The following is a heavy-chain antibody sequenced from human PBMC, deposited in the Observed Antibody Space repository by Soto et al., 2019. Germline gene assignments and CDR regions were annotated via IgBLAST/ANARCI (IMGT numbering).Heavy chain of an antibody. CDR2: ISNDGNNK. D-gene: IGHD6-13*01. CDR3: AKDLVAAGNYYFDY. J-gene: IGHJ4*02. V-gene: IGHV3-30*18. CDR1: GFAFRSYG. Sequence: QLVESGGGVVQPGRSLRLSCAASGFAFRSYGMHWVRQAPGKGLEFVAVISNDGNNKNYGDSVRGRFTISRDNSKNTLYLQMNSLRVEDTAVYYCAKDLVAAGNYYFDYWGQGTLVTVSS.